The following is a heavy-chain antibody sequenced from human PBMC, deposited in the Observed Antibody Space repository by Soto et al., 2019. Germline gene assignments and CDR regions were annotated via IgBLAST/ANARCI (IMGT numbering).Heavy chain of an antibody. V-gene: IGHV1-18*01. CDR2: ISAYNGNT. D-gene: IGHD3-3*01. CDR1: GYTFTSYG. Sequence: ASVKVSCKASGYTFTSYGISWVRQAPGQRLEWMGWISAYNGNTNYAQKLQGRVTMTTDTSTSTAYMELRSLRSDDTAVYYCARDRVFGVVNYYYYYMDVWGKGTTVTVSS. J-gene: IGHJ6*03. CDR3: ARDRVFGVVNYYYYYMDV.